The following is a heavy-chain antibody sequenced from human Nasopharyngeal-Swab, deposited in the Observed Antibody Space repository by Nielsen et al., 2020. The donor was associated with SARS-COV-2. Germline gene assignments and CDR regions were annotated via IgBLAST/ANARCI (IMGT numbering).Heavy chain of an antibody. CDR2: ISSSSTYI. CDR3: ARRYYYDSSDYYPLDY. CDR1: GFIFSNYS. J-gene: IGHJ4*02. V-gene: IGHV3-21*01. Sequence: GGSLRLSCAASGFIFSNYSMIWVHQAPGKGLEWVSAISSSSTYIYYADSVKGRFTISRDNAENSLYLHMNSLRADDSAVYYCARRYYYDSSDYYPLDYWGQGTLVTVSS. D-gene: IGHD3-22*01.